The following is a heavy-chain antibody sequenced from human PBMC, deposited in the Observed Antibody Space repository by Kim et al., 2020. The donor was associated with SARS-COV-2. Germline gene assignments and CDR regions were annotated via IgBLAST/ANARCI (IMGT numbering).Heavy chain of an antibody. CDR3: ARIPGGSSSWYYFYH. J-gene: IGHJ4*01. Sequence: GGSLRLSCAASGFSFSDYYMIWIRQTPGKGLEWVSYISGNTGYTNYADSVKGRFTISRDNTKNSLYLQMTSLRAEDTALYYCARIPGGSSSWYYFYHWG. D-gene: IGHD6-13*01. CDR1: GFSFSDYY. V-gene: IGHV3-11*03. CDR2: ISGNTGYT.